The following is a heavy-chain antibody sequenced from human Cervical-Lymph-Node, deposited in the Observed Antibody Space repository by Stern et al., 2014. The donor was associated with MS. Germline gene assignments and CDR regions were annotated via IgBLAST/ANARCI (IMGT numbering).Heavy chain of an antibody. D-gene: IGHD2/OR15-2a*01. J-gene: IGHJ4*02. V-gene: IGHV5-51*03. Sequence: EVQLVESGAEVKKPGESLKISCKTSGYSFTTYWIAWVRQMPGKGLEWMGFIYAGDSDTRYSPSFQGQVTISADKSISTAYLQWSSLRASDTAMYYCARLPYTSYESRNLYYHFDYWGQGTLVTVSS. CDR3: ARLPYTSYESRNLYYHFDY. CDR1: GYSFTTYW. CDR2: IYAGDSDT.